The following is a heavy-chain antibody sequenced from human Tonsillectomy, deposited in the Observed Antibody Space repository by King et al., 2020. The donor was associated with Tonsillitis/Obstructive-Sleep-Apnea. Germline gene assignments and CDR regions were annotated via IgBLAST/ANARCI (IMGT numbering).Heavy chain of an antibody. V-gene: IGHV3-49*04. J-gene: IGHJ3*02. CDR1: VFTFREYG. CDR3: TRVGTGGRYSYDI. Sequence: QLVQSGGGLEQPGRSLRLSCTVSVFTFREYGMSWVRQAPGKGVEWVGFIRSKTYGGTTEYAASVKGRFTISRDASKSIAYVQMNSLKTEDTAVYYCTRVGTGGRYSYDIWGQGTMVTVSS. CDR2: IRSKTYGGTT. D-gene: IGHD1-26*01.